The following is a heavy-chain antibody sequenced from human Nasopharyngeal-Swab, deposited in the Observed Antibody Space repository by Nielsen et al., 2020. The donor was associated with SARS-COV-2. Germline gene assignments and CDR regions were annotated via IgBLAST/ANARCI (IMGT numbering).Heavy chain of an antibody. CDR2: ISAYNGNT. CDR3: ARGPGVLRFLEWTMSRGMDV. V-gene: IGHV1-18*01. CDR1: GYTFTSYG. J-gene: IGHJ6*02. D-gene: IGHD3-3*01. Sequence: GESLKISCKGSGYTFTSYGISWVRQAPGQGLEWMGWISAYNGNTNYAQKLQGRVTMTTDTSTSTAYMELRSLRSDDTAVYYCARGPGVLRFLEWTMSRGMDVWGQGTTVTVSS.